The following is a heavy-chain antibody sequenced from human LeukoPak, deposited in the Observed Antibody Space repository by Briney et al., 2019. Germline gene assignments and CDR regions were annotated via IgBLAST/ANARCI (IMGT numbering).Heavy chain of an antibody. Sequence: SETLSLTCTVSGGSISSRSNYWGWIRQSPGKGLEWIGSVYHSGSTTTNPSLRSRATISVDTSKNQISLRLSAVTAADTAMYYCASHDFKDSLRVSAINWFDPWGQGTLVTVSS. J-gene: IGHJ5*02. CDR3: ASHDFKDSLRVSAINWFDP. D-gene: IGHD5/OR15-5a*01. V-gene: IGHV4-39*01. CDR1: GGSISSRSNY. CDR2: VYHSGST.